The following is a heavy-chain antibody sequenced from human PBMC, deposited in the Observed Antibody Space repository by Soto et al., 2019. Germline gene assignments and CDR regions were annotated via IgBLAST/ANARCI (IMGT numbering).Heavy chain of an antibody. V-gene: IGHV3-30-3*01. CDR2: ISYDGSNK. J-gene: IGHJ6*02. CDR3: ASLAVVVAATLRWGMDV. D-gene: IGHD2-15*01. Sequence: QVQLVESGGGVVQPGRSLRLSCAASGFTFSSYAMHWVRQAPGKGLEWVAVISYDGSNKYYADSVKGRFTISRDNPKNTLYLQMNSLRAEDTAVYYCASLAVVVAATLRWGMDVWGQGTTVTVSS. CDR1: GFTFSSYA.